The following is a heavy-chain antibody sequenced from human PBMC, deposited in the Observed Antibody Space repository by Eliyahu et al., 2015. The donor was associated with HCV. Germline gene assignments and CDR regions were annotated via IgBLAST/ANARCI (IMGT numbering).Heavy chain of an antibody. D-gene: IGHD1-14*01. CDR1: XFTFSAXY. V-gene: IGHV3-11*01. CDR3: ARDFERSGSGDAFDI. Sequence: QVQLVESGGGLVKPGGSLRLXCAASXFTFSAXYMSWXRQAPGKGLEWVSYXSSSGSTIYYADSVKGRFTISRDNAKNSLYLQMNSLRAEDTAVYYCARDFERSGSGDAFDIWGQGTMVTVSS. CDR2: XSSSGSTI. J-gene: IGHJ3*02.